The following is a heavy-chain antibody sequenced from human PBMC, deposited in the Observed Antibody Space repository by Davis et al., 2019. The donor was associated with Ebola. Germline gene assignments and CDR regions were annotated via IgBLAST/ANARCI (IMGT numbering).Heavy chain of an antibody. Sequence: GESLKISCAASGFSLNTYGIHWVRQAPGKGLEWVANIKQDGSVTYYVDSVRGRFTISRDNAKNSLDLQMSSLRAEAKAVYYCAREYEDVLGFLEWGKKRDYYGMDVWGQGTKVTVSS. CDR2: IKQDGSVT. J-gene: IGHJ6*02. D-gene: IGHD3-3*01. CDR3: AREYEDVLGFLEWGKKRDYYGMDV. V-gene: IGHV3-7*01. CDR1: GFSLNTYG.